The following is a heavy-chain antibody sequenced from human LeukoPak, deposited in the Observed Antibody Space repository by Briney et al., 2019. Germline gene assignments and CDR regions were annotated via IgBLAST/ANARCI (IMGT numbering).Heavy chain of an antibody. V-gene: IGHV3-9*03. CDR3: AKGIGGSPEAYYFDY. J-gene: IGHJ4*02. CDR1: GFTFDDYA. CDR2: ISWNSGSI. D-gene: IGHD1-26*01. Sequence: PGRSLRLSCAASGFTFDDYAMHWVRQAPGKGLEWVSGISWNSGSIGYADSVKGRFTISRDNAKNSLYLQMNSLRAEDMALYYCAKGIGGSPEAYYFDYWGQGTLVTVSS.